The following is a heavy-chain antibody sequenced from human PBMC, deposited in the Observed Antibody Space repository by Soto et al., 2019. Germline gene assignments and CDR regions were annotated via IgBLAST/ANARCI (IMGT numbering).Heavy chain of an antibody. V-gene: IGHV1-18*01. CDR3: ARTGGHGGPPITMIVVVMGYFDY. J-gene: IGHJ4*02. D-gene: IGHD3-22*01. CDR2: ISAYNGNT. CDR1: GDTFTSYG. Sequence: ASVKVSCKASGDTFTSYGISWVRQAPGQGLEWMGWISAYNGNTNYAQKLQGRVTMTTDTSTSTAYMELRSLRSDDTAVYYCARTGGHGGPPITMIVVVMGYFDYWGQ.